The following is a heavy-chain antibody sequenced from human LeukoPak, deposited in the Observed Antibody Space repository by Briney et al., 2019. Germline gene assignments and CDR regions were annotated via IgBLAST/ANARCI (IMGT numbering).Heavy chain of an antibody. D-gene: IGHD6-19*01. V-gene: IGHV3-23*01. CDR2: ISGSGGST. Sequence: GGSLRLSCAASGFTFSSYAMSWVRQAPGKGLEWVSAISGSGGSTYYADSVKGRFTISRDNAKNSPYLQMNSLRAEDTAVYYCARVGREQWLIDYWGQGTLVTVSS. CDR3: ARVGREQWLIDY. J-gene: IGHJ4*02. CDR1: GFTFSSYA.